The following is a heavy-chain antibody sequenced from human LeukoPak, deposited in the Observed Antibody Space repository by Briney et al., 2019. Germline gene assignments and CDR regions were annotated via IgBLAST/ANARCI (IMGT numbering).Heavy chain of an antibody. J-gene: IGHJ5*02. CDR3: VRDLPRTSGP. CDR2: INGDGGAI. CDR1: GLTFSTAW. Sequence: GGSLRLSCAAPGLTFSTAWMHWARQTPGKGLVWVSHINGDGGAINYADDVKGRFTISRDNAKSTLYLQTNSLRVEDTAVYYCVRDLPRTSGPWGQGTLVTVSS. D-gene: IGHD3-10*01. V-gene: IGHV3-74*01.